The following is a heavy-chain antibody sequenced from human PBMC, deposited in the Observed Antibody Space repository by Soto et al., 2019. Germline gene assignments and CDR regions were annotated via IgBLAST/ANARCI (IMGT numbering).Heavy chain of an antibody. Sequence: QVPLVQSGAEVKKPGSSVKVSCKASGGTFSSYAISWVRQAPGQGLEWMGGIIPIFGTANYAQKFQGRVTITADESTSTAYMELSSLRSEDTAVYYCARGFGYYYDSSGYKLDYWGQGTLVTVSS. V-gene: IGHV1-69*01. D-gene: IGHD3-22*01. CDR3: ARGFGYYYDSSGYKLDY. J-gene: IGHJ4*02. CDR2: IIPIFGTA. CDR1: GGTFSSYA.